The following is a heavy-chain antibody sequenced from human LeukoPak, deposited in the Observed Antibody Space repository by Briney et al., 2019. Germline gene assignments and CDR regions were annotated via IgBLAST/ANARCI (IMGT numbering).Heavy chain of an antibody. J-gene: IGHJ4*02. CDR3: AKERSSGWIYYFDY. Sequence: GGSLRLSCAASGFTFSSYGMHWVRQAPGKGLEWVAVIWYDGSNKYYADSVKGRFTISRDNSKNTLYLQMNSLRADDTAVYYCAKERSSGWIYYFDYWGQGTLVTVSS. V-gene: IGHV3-33*06. CDR2: IWYDGSNK. CDR1: GFTFSSYG. D-gene: IGHD6-19*01.